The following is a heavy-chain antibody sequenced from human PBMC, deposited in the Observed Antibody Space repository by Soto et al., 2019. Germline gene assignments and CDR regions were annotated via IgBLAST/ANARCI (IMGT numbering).Heavy chain of an antibody. CDR1: GFTFSSYA. CDR3: AKDPTAMVIFASGMDV. CDR2: ISGSGGST. D-gene: IGHD5-18*01. Sequence: PGGSLRLSCAASGFTFSSYAMSWVRQAPGKGLEWVSAISGSGGSTYYADSVKGRFTISRDNSKNTLYLQMNSLRAEDTAVYYCAKDPTAMVIFASGMDVWGQGTTVTVSS. V-gene: IGHV3-23*01. J-gene: IGHJ6*02.